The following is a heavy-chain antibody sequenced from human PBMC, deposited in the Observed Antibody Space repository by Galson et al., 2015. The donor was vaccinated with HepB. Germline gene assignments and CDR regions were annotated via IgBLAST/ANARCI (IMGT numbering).Heavy chain of an antibody. J-gene: IGHJ6*02. V-gene: IGHV1-69*06. Sequence: SVKVSCKASGGTFSSYAISWVRQAPGQGLEWMGGIIPIFGTANYAQKFQGRVTITADKSTSTAYMELSSLRSEDTAVYYCATYNWNDVLVTFGMDVWGQGTTVTVSS. CDR1: GGTFSSYA. CDR2: IIPIFGTA. D-gene: IGHD1-1*01. CDR3: ATYNWNDVLVTFGMDV.